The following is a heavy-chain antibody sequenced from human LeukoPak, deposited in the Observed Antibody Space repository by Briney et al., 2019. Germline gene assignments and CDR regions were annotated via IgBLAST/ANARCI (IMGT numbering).Heavy chain of an antibody. J-gene: IGHJ4*02. Sequence: GASVKVSCKASGYTFTGYYMHWVRQAPGQGLEWVGWINPNSGGTNYAQKFQGRVTMTRDTSISTAYMELSRLRSDDTAVYYCARDIPQLVTARSDYWGQGTLVTVSS. D-gene: IGHD6-13*01. V-gene: IGHV1-2*02. CDR2: INPNSGGT. CDR3: ARDIPQLVTARSDY. CDR1: GYTFTGYY.